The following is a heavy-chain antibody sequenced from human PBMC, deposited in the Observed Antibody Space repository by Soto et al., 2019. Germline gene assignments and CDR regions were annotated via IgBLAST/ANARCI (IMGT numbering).Heavy chain of an antibody. CDR3: ARGRDVLLWFGETTNFDY. J-gene: IGHJ4*02. D-gene: IGHD3-10*01. CDR2: MNPNSGNT. Sequence: QVQLVQSGAEVKKPGASVKVSCKASGYTFTSYDINWVRQATGQGLEWMGWMNPNSGNTGYAQKFQGRVTMTRNTSISTAYMELSSLPSEDTAVYYCARGRDVLLWFGETTNFDYWGQGTLVTVSS. CDR1: GYTFTSYD. V-gene: IGHV1-8*01.